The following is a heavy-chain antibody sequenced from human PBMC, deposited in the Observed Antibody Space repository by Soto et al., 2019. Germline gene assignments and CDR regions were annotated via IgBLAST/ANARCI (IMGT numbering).Heavy chain of an antibody. Sequence: EVQLVESGGKLVQPGWSLRLSCAASGFTFDDFAMHWVRQGPGKGLEWVSGISWDGGKVAYGNSVAGRFTISRDNAKNSMYLQMSSRRPMDTALYFWARAMTGTLGDRGCDVWGQGTMVTVSS. D-gene: IGHD3-9*01. V-gene: IGHV3-9*01. CDR1: GFTFDDFA. CDR2: ISWDGGKV. J-gene: IGHJ3*01. CDR3: ARAMTGTLGDRGCDV.